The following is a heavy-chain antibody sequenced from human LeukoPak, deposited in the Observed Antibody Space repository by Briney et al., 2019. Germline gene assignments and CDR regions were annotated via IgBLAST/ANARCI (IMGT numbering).Heavy chain of an antibody. Sequence: SETLSLTCTVSGGSISSGGYYWSWIRQPPGKGLEWIGYIYHSGSTYYNPSLKSRVTISVDRSKNQFSLKLSSVTAADTAVYYCARLAMVRGDWGQGTLVTVSS. J-gene: IGHJ4*02. CDR2: IYHSGST. V-gene: IGHV4-30-2*01. CDR3: ARLAMVRGD. D-gene: IGHD3-10*01. CDR1: GGSISSGGYY.